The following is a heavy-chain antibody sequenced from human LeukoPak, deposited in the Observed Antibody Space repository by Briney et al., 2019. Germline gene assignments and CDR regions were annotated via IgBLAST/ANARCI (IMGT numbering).Heavy chain of an antibody. CDR3: ARTLRSSNGELCY. D-gene: IGHD3-16*01. J-gene: IGHJ4*02. Sequence: ASVKVSCKASGYTFTGYYMHWVRQAPGQGLEWMGWINPNSGGTNYAQKFQGRVTMTRDTSISTAYMELSRLRSDDTAVYYCARTLRSSNGELCYWGQGTLVTVSS. V-gene: IGHV1-2*02. CDR2: INPNSGGT. CDR1: GYTFTGYY.